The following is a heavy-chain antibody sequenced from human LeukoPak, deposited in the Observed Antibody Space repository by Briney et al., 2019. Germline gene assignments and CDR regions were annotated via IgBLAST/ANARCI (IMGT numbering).Heavy chain of an antibody. Sequence: PGGSLRLSCEASGLTFSSHGMNWVRQAPGKGLVWASHISRDGSATTYADSVKGRSTISRDNAKNPLYLQMHSLRTEATAVSYCLRDIYTGNNWYMGQGWFDPWGQGTLVTVSS. CDR2: ISRDGSAT. V-gene: IGHV3-74*01. CDR1: GLTFSSHG. J-gene: IGHJ5*02. D-gene: IGHD6-13*01. CDR3: LRDIYTGNNWYMGQGWFDP.